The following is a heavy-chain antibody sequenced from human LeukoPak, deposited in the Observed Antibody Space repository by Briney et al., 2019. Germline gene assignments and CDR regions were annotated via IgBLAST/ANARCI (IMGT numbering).Heavy chain of an antibody. D-gene: IGHD2-21*01. CDR3: SRDRPIVMVIDASRFDAFDI. CDR1: GGTFSSYT. V-gene: IGHV1-69*04. Sequence: SVKDSCKASGGTFSSYTISWVRQAPGQGLEWMGRTITILGIAYNAQKFQGRVTLTADKSTSTAYMDLSSLRSEDTRLYYYSRDRPIVMVIDASRFDAFDIWGQGTMVTVSS. J-gene: IGHJ3*02. CDR2: TITILGIA.